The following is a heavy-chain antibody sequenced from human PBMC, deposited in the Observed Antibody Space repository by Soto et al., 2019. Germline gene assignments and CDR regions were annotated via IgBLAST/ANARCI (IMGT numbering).Heavy chain of an antibody. D-gene: IGHD3-10*01. J-gene: IGHJ6*02. CDR1: GFTFSSYA. CDR3: ASADITMVFDV. CDR2: ISYDGSNK. V-gene: IGHV3-30-3*01. Sequence: PGGSLRLSCAASGFTFSSYAMHWVRQAPGKGLEWVAVISYDGSNKYYADSVKGRFTISRDNSKNTLYLQMNSLRAEDTAVYYCASADITMVFDVWGQGTTVTVSS.